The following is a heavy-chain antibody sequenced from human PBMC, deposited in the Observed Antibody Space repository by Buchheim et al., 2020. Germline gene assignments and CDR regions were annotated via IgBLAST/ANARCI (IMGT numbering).Heavy chain of an antibody. V-gene: IGHV3-74*01. Sequence: EVQLVESGGGLVQPGGSLRLSCAASGFTFSNNWMHWVRQAPGKGLVWVSRIEPDGSSTNYTDSVKGRFTISRDHAKNTLYLQMNGLRGEDTAVYYCARDWWLELWGQGTL. CDR2: IEPDGSST. D-gene: IGHD6-19*01. CDR3: ARDWWLEL. J-gene: IGHJ4*02. CDR1: GFTFSNNW.